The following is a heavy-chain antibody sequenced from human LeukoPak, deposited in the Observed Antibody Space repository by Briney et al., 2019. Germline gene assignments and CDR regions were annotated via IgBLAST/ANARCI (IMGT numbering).Heavy chain of an antibody. D-gene: IGHD3-10*01. CDR1: GYTFTTYG. J-gene: IGHJ5*01. CDR2: FSAYNGNT. Sequence: GASVKVSCKASGYTFTTYGITWVRQAPGQGLEWMGWFSAYNGNTNYAQKLQGRVSMTTDTSTSTAYVELRSLRSDDTAVYYCARVVRGDNNWFDSWGQGTLVTVSS. CDR3: ARVVRGDNNWFDS. V-gene: IGHV1-18*01.